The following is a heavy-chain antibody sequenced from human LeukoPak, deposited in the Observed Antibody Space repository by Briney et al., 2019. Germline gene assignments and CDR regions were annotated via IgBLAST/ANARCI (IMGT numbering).Heavy chain of an antibody. CDR1: GFTFNSYA. CDR3: AKTPRNYPPGHMDV. J-gene: IGHJ6*03. D-gene: IGHD5-24*01. Sequence: GGSLRLSCAASGFTFNSYAMSWVRQAPGKGLGWVSGISGGVRSTYYSDSVKGRFTISRDNSKNTLYLQMNSLRLEDTALYYCAKTPRNYPPGHMDVWGKGTTVTISS. CDR2: ISGGVRST. V-gene: IGHV3-23*01.